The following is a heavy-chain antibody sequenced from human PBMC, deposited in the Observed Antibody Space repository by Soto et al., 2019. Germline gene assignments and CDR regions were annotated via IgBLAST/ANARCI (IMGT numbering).Heavy chain of an antibody. J-gene: IGHJ5*02. CDR2: INSDGSST. D-gene: IGHD6-6*01. CDR1: GFTFSSYW. CDR3: AREFGQLGAWFDP. V-gene: IGHV3-74*01. Sequence: EVQLVESGGGLVQPGGSLRLSCAASGFTFSSYWMHWVRQAPGKGLVWVSHINSDGSSTNHADSVKGRFTISRDNAKNTLYLQINSLRAEDTAVYDCAREFGQLGAWFDPWGQGTLVTVSS.